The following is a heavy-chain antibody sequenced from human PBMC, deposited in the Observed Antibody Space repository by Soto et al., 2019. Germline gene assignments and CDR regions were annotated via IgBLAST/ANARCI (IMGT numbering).Heavy chain of an antibody. D-gene: IGHD2-8*02. V-gene: IGHV4-34*01. CDR2: INHSRST. CDR3: ARDKITGLFDY. CDR1: GASFSGYY. J-gene: IGHJ4*02. Sequence: SDTLSLTCAFYGASFSGYYWTWIRQPPGTGLEWIGEINHSRSTNYNPSLKSRVTISVDTSKNHFSLKLTSVTAADTAVYYCARDKITGLFDYWGQGTLVTVS.